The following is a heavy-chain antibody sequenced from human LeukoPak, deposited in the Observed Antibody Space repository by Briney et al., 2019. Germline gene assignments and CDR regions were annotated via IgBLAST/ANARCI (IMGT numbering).Heavy chain of an antibody. Sequence: GGSLRLSCAASGFTFSSYAMHWVRQAPGKGLEWVAVISYDGSNKYYADSVKGRFTISGDNSKNTLYLQMNSLRAEDTAVYYCARVQGRYFDWLFDAFDIWGQGTMVTVSS. J-gene: IGHJ3*02. V-gene: IGHV3-30*04. CDR1: GFTFSSYA. D-gene: IGHD3-9*01. CDR3: ARVQGRYFDWLFDAFDI. CDR2: ISYDGSNK.